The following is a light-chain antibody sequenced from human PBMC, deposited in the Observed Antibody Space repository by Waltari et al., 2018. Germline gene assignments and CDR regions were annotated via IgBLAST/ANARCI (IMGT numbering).Light chain of an antibody. CDR2: AAS. CDR1: QTIRSN. CDR3: QQSYSTPLT. V-gene: IGKV1-39*01. Sequence: DIQMTQSPSSLSASVGDRVTITCRASQTIRSNLNWYQQKAGKAPKLLMYAASSLESGVPARFSGSGSGTDFTRTVSSLQPEDFATYYCQQSYSTPLTFGGGTKVEIK. J-gene: IGKJ4*01.